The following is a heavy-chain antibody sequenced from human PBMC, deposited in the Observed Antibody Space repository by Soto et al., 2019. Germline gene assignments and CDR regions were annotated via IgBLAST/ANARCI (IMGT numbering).Heavy chain of an antibody. D-gene: IGHD6-13*01. CDR1: GYTFTSYA. V-gene: IGHV1-3*01. J-gene: IGHJ6*03. Sequence: QVQLVQSGAEVKKPGASVKVSCKPPGYTFTSYAMHWVRQAPGQRLEWMGWINAGNGNTKYSQKFKGRVTITRDTSASTAYMELSSLRSEDTAVYYCARDLIAAASPFSYYYYMDVWGKGTTVTVSS. CDR2: INAGNGNT. CDR3: ARDLIAAASPFSYYYYMDV.